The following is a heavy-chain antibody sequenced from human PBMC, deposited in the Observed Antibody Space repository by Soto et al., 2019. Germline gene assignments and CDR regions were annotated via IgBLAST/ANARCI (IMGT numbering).Heavy chain of an antibody. V-gene: IGHV1-18*01. Sequence: QAQLVQSGAEVKKPGASVKVSCKASGYTFYSHSISWVRQAPGQGLEWMGRINGDYGNTQYAQKFRGRVTMTTDTHTTTVYMELTNLRSDDPAVYYCARCIKGDYYYGMDVWGQGTTVTVS. D-gene: IGHD1-26*01. CDR3: ARCIKGDYYYGMDV. CDR1: GYTFYSHS. J-gene: IGHJ6*02. CDR2: INGDYGNT.